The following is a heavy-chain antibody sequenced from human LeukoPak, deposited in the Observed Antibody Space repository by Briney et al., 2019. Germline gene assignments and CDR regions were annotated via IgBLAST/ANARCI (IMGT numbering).Heavy chain of an antibody. D-gene: IGHD5-12*01. CDR3: AREYSGLDY. J-gene: IGHJ4*02. V-gene: IGHV3-11*01. CDR1: GFTFSDHY. Sequence: GGSLRLSCAASGFTFSDHYMTWIRQAPGKGLEWVSYISDGGTTLNYADSVKGRFSISRDNGKNLVFLQMNSLRAEDTAIYYCAREYSGLDYWGQGTLVIVSS. CDR2: ISDGGTTL.